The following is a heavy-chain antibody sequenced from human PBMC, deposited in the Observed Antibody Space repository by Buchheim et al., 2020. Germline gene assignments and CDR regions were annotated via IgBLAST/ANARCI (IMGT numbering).Heavy chain of an antibody. Sequence: QVQLVESGGGVVQPGRSLRLSCVASGFTFRTYAMHWVRQAPGKGLEWVAVISFDGSSKYYEDSVKGRFTISRDNSKNTVYLQMNSLRADDTAVYYCAKDNVSSIDYWGQGT. V-gene: IGHV3-30*18. CDR1: GFTFRTYA. CDR2: ISFDGSSK. J-gene: IGHJ4*02. CDR3: AKDNVSSIDY.